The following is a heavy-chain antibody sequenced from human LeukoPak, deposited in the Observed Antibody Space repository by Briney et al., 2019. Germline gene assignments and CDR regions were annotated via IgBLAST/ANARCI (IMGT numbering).Heavy chain of an antibody. V-gene: IGHV3-66*02. CDR2: NYSGGRP. CDR1: GFTVSRNH. J-gene: IGHJ4*02. Sequence: PRESLRHSCVTSGFTVSRNHRGWVRQAPGKGVEVVSANYSGGRPYYADSVKDRFTISRDNSKNTLYLQMNSLRAEDTPVYYCARGDEYGGNPFDYWGQGTLVSVSS. CDR3: ARGDEYGGNPFDY. D-gene: IGHD4-23*01.